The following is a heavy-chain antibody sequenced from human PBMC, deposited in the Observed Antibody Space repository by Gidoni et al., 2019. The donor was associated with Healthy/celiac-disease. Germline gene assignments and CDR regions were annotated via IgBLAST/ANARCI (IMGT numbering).Heavy chain of an antibody. J-gene: IGHJ4*02. CDR2: ISGSGDTT. D-gene: IGHD3-22*01. CDR1: GFNFSSDV. Sequence: EVQLLESGGGWVQPGGSLRLPCAASGFNFSSDVMSWVRQAPGKGVEWVSSISGSGDTTSYADSVKGRFTISRDNSNNTLYLQMNSLRAEDTAVYYCAKYFYDNTGKANFDYWGQGTLVTVSS. V-gene: IGHV3-23*01. CDR3: AKYFYDNTGKANFDY.